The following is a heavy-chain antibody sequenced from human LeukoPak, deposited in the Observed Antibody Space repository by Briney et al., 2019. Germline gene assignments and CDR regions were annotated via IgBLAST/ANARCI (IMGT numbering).Heavy chain of an antibody. J-gene: IGHJ5*02. V-gene: IGHV4-39*01. CDR3: ARLGYPVNWFDP. Sequence: PSETLSLTCTVSGGSISSSSYYWGWIRQPPGKGLEWIGNIYYTGSTYYNPSLKSRVAVSVDTSKNQFSLKVTSMSAADTAVYYCARLGYPVNWFDPWGQGTLVTVSS. CDR1: GGSISSSSYY. D-gene: IGHD5-18*01. CDR2: IYYTGST.